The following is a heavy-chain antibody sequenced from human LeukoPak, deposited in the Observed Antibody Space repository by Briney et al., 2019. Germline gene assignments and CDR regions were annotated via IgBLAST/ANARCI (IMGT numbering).Heavy chain of an antibody. CDR1: GFTFSSYS. Sequence: GGSLRLSCAASGFTFSSYSMNWVRQAPGKGLEWVSYISSSSSTIYYADSVKGRFTISRDNAKNSLYLQMNSLRDEDTAVYYCAREGSEGCYYYDSSGHFDYWGQGTLVTVSS. D-gene: IGHD3-22*01. V-gene: IGHV3-48*02. CDR3: AREGSEGCYYYDSSGHFDY. CDR2: ISSSSSTI. J-gene: IGHJ4*02.